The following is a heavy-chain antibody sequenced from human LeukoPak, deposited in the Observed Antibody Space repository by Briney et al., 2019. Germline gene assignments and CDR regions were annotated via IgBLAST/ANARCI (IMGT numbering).Heavy chain of an antibody. Sequence: PSETLSLTCAVYGGSFSGYYWSWIRQPPGKGLEWIGEINHSGSTNYNPSLKSRVTISVDTSKNQFSLKLSSVTAADTAVYYCGGMIAAAGFGYWGQGTLVTVSS. CDR2: INHSGST. D-gene: IGHD6-13*01. CDR3: GGMIAAAGFGY. J-gene: IGHJ4*02. V-gene: IGHV4-34*01. CDR1: GGSFSGYY.